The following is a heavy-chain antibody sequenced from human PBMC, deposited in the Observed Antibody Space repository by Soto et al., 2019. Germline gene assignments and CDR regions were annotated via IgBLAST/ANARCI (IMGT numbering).Heavy chain of an antibody. CDR3: ARPPWGNNYYYYMDV. D-gene: IGHD3-16*01. Sequence: SETLSLTCAVYGGSFSGYYWSWIRQPPGKGLEWIGEINHSGSTNYNPSLKSRVTISVDTSKNQFSLKLSSVTAADTAVYYCARPPWGNNYYYYMDVWGKGTTVTVSS. V-gene: IGHV4-34*01. CDR2: INHSGST. CDR1: GGSFSGYY. J-gene: IGHJ6*03.